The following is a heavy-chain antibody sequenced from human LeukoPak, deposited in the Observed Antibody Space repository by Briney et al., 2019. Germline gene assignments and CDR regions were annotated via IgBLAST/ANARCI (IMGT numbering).Heavy chain of an antibody. Sequence: SVKVSCKASGGTFSSNAISWVRQAPGQGLEWMGRIIPIFDIANYAQKFQGRVTITADKSTSTAYMELSILRSEDTAVYYCARDPVPPSSGWYVDYWGQGTLVTVSS. CDR1: GGTFSSNA. CDR2: IIPIFDIA. D-gene: IGHD6-19*01. J-gene: IGHJ4*02. V-gene: IGHV1-69*04. CDR3: ARDPVPPSSGWYVDY.